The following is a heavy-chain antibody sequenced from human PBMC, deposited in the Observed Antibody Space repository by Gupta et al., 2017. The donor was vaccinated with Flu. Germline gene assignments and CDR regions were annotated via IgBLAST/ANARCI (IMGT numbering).Heavy chain of an antibody. Sequence: EVQLVESGGGLVQPGRSLRLSCAASGFTFDDYAMHWVLQAPGKGLEWGSGISWNSGSIGYADSVKGRFTISRDNAKNSLYLQMNSLRAEDTALYYCAKDYYYDSSGYYYGAFDIWGQGTMVTVSS. J-gene: IGHJ3*02. CDR1: GFTFDDYA. CDR3: AKDYYYDSSGYYYGAFDI. V-gene: IGHV3-9*01. CDR2: ISWNSGSI. D-gene: IGHD3-22*01.